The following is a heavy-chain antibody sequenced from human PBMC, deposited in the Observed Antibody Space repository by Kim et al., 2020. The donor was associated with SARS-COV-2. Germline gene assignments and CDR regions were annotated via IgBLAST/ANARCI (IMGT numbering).Heavy chain of an antibody. CDR3: ASPLGY. Sequence: YSTGTTSYTPSLQSRVTMSVDTSKNQFSLKLSSVTAADTAVYYCASPLGYWGQGTLVTVSS. CDR2: YSTGTT. V-gene: IGHV4-4*07. D-gene: IGHD3-10*01. J-gene: IGHJ4*02.